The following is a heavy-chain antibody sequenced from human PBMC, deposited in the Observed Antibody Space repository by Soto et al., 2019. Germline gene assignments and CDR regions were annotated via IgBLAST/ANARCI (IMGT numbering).Heavy chain of an antibody. J-gene: IGHJ6*02. Sequence: QVQLQESGPGLVKPSETLSLTCTVSGGSISSYYWSWIRQPPGKGLDGIGYIYYSGSTNYNPSLKSRDTISVDTSKKQFALKLSSVNAADTAVYYCARQIDSGRWLQFCYYYYGMDVWGQGTTVTVSS. V-gene: IGHV4-59*08. D-gene: IGHD3-10*01. CDR2: IYYSGST. CDR1: GGSISSYY. CDR3: ARQIDSGRWLQFCYYYYGMDV.